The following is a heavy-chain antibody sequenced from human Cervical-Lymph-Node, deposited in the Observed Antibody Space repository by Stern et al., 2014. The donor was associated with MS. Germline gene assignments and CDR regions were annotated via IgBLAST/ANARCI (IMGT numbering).Heavy chain of an antibody. CDR3: ASPLTMVRGTLSFDY. D-gene: IGHD3-10*01. CDR2: IIPIFGTA. V-gene: IGHV1-69*01. Sequence: VQLVESEAEVKKPGSSVKVSCKASGGTFSSYAISWVRQAPGQGLEWMGGIIPIFGTANYAQNFQGRVTITADESTSTAYLELSSLRSEDTAVYYCASPLTMVRGTLSFDYWGQGTLVTVSS. J-gene: IGHJ4*02. CDR1: GGTFSSYA.